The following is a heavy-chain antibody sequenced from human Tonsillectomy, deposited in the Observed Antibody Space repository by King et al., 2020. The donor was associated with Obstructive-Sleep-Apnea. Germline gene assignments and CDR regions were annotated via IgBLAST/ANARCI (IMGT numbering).Heavy chain of an antibody. V-gene: IGHV1-2*05. CDR2: INPNNGGT. CDR1: GYTFTGYY. J-gene: IGHJ3*02. Sequence: QLVQSGAEVKKPGASVKVSCRASGYTFTGYYINWVRQAPGQGLEWMGRINPNNGGTNSAQKFQGRVTMTRDTSINTAYMELSRLRSDDTVVYYCARELRNAFDIWGQGTMVTVSS. CDR3: ARELRNAFDI.